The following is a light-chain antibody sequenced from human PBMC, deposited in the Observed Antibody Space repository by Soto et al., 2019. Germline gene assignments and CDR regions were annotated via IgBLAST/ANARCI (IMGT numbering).Light chain of an antibody. CDR1: QSISSS. CDR3: QQYSNWPPT. CDR2: AAS. J-gene: IGKJ1*01. V-gene: IGKV3-15*01. Sequence: EIVMTQSPGTLSVSPGEGVTLSCRASQSISSSLAWYQQKSGQSPGLLIYAASTRAPGFTAKFSGSGSGTEFTLTISSLQSEDFAVYYCQQYSNWPPTFGQGTKVELK.